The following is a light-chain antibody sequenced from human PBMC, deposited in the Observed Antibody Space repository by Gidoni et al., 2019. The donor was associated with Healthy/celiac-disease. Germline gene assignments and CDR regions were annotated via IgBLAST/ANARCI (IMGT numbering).Light chain of an antibody. V-gene: IGKV1-39*01. CDR2: AAY. J-gene: IGKJ1*01. Sequence: DIQMTQSPSSLSASVGDRVTITCRASQSISSYLNWYQQKPGKAPKLLIYAAYILQSGVPSRFSGSGSGTDFTLTISSLQPDDFATYYCHQSYSTPPLTFXQXTKVEIK. CDR1: QSISSY. CDR3: HQSYSTPPLT.